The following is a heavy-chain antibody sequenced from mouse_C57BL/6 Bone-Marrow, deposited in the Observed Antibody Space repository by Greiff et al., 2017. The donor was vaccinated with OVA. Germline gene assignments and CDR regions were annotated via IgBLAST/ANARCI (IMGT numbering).Heavy chain of an antibody. CDR3: ARWGDYDSWFAY. V-gene: IGHV1-50*01. J-gene: IGHJ3*01. CDR1: GYTFTSYW. Sequence: QVQLQQPGAELVKPGASVKLSCKASGYTFTSYWMQWVKQRPGQGLEWIGEIDPSDSYTNYNQKFKGNATLTVDTSSSTAYMQLSSLTSEDSAVYYCARWGDYDSWFAYWGQGTLVTVSA. CDR2: IDPSDSYT. D-gene: IGHD2-4*01.